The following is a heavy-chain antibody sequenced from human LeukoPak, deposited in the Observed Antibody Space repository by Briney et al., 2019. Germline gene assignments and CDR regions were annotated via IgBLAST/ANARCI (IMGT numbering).Heavy chain of an antibody. D-gene: IGHD3-10*01. CDR1: GFTFSGDW. J-gene: IGHJ4*02. Sequence: GRSLRLSCSASGFTFSGDWMHWVRQGPGKGLVWVSRINPDGSVTSHADSVRGRFTISRDNAKNTLYLQMNSLRAEDTAVYYCARDSGSGSYSAYWGLGTLVTVSS. CDR3: ARDSGSGSYSAY. CDR2: INPDGSVT. V-gene: IGHV3-74*01.